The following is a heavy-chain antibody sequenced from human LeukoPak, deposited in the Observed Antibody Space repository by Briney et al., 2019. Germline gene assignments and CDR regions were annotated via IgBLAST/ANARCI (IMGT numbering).Heavy chain of an antibody. CDR1: GYTFTGYY. CDR3: ARDFGDCSGGSCYSGFDY. D-gene: IGHD2-15*01. Sequence: ASVKVSCKASGYTFTGYYMHWVRQAPGQGLEWMGWINPNSGGTNYAQKFQGRVTMTRDTSISTAYMELSRLRSDDTAVYYCARDFGDCSGGSCYSGFDYWGQGTLVTVSS. V-gene: IGHV1-2*02. J-gene: IGHJ4*02. CDR2: INPNSGGT.